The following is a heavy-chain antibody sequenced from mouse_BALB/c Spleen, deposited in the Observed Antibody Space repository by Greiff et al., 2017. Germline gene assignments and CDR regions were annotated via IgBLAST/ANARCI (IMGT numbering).Heavy chain of an antibody. D-gene: IGHD1-1*01. CDR3: ARGGILLWYFDV. V-gene: IGHV3-6*02. CDR2: ISYDGSN. Sequence: EVKLQESGPGLVKPSQSLSLTCSVTGYSITSCYYWNWIRQFPGNQLEWMGYISYDGSNNYNPSLKNRISITRDTSKNQFCLKCNSVTTEDTATYDCARGGILLWYFDVWGAGTTVTVSS. CDR1: GYSITSCYY. J-gene: IGHJ1*01.